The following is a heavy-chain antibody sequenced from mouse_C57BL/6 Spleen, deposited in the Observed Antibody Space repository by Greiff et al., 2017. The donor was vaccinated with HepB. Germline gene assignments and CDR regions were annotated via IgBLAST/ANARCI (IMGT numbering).Heavy chain of an antibody. CDR1: GFYIKNTY. J-gene: IGHJ2*01. CDR2: IDPANGNT. CDR3: ASSPRDYFDY. V-gene: IGHV14-3*01. Sequence: VQLQQSVAELVRPGASVKLSCTASGFYIKNTYMPWVKQRPEQGLEWIGRIDPANGNTKYAPKFQGTATITADTSSNTAYLQLSSLTSEDTAICYCASSPRDYFDYWGQGTTLTVST.